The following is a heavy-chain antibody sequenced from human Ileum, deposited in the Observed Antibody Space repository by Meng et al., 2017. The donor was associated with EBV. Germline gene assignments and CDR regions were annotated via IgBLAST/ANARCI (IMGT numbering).Heavy chain of an antibody. V-gene: IGHV4-34*01. Sequence: QVPSEEWGAGLLNPSETLSLTCAVYGGSFSGYYWSWIRQPPGKWLEWIGEINHSGSTNYNPSLKSRVTISVDTSKNQFSLKLSSVTAADTAVYYCARGNKVSDRGFDYWGQGTLVTVSS. CDR3: ARGNKVSDRGFDY. J-gene: IGHJ4*02. D-gene: IGHD3-10*01. CDR1: GGSFSGYY. CDR2: INHSGST.